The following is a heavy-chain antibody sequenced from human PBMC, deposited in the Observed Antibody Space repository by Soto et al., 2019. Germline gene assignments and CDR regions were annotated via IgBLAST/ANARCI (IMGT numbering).Heavy chain of an antibody. J-gene: IGHJ4*02. V-gene: IGHV3-21*01. D-gene: IGHD3-22*01. CDR2: ISSSSSYI. CDR3: ARDPYYYDTSGYSY. CDR1: GFTFSSYS. Sequence: GGSLSLSCAASGFTFSSYSMNWVRQAPGKGLEWVSSISSSSSYIYYADSVKGRFTISRDNAKNSLYLQMNSLRAEDTAVYYCARDPYYYDTSGYSYWGQGTLVTVSS.